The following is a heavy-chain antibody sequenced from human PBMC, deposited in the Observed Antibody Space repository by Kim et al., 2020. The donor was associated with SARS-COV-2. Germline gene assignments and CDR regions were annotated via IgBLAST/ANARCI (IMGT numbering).Heavy chain of an antibody. CDR3: ARLPLAVAGTRDAFDI. D-gene: IGHD6-19*01. V-gene: IGHV4-59*01. J-gene: IGHJ3*02. Sequence: SLKSRVTISVDPSKNQFSLKLTSVTAADTAVYYCARLPLAVAGTRDAFDIWGQGTMVTVSS.